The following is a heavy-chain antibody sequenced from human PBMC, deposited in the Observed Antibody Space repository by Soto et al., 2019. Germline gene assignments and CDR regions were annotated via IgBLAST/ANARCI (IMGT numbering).Heavy chain of an antibody. Sequence: ASVKVSCKASGYTFTSYGISWVRQAPGQGLEWMGWISAYNGNTNYAQRLQGRVTMTTDTSTSTAYMELRSLRSDDTAVYYCAREKRGSSSSMNDYWGQGTLVTVSS. J-gene: IGHJ4*02. CDR2: ISAYNGNT. D-gene: IGHD6-6*01. CDR3: AREKRGSSSSMNDY. CDR1: GYTFTSYG. V-gene: IGHV1-18*04.